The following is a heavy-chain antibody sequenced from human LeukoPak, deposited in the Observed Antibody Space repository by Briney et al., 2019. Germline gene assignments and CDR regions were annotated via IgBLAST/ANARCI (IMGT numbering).Heavy chain of an antibody. V-gene: IGHV3-48*03. D-gene: IGHD3/OR15-3a*01. CDR2: ISASGRTT. J-gene: IGHJ3*02. CDR3: VRDEDWFGALDI. Sequence: GGSLRLSCAASGFTFSSYEMNWVRQAPGKGLEWVSYISASGRTTYYADSVKGRFTISRDNAKNSLYLQMNSLRPEDTAVYYCVRDEDWFGALDIWGQGTMVTISS. CDR1: GFTFSSYE.